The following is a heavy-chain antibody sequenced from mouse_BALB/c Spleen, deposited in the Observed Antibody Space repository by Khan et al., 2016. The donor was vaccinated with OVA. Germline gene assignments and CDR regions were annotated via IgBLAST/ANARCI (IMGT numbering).Heavy chain of an antibody. CDR3: ARDRIDY. J-gene: IGHJ2*01. V-gene: IGHV1-7*01. CDR2: INPTSDYT. Sequence: VQLQQSGAELAKPGASVKMSCKASGYTFTTYWMHWVKQRPGQGLEWIGYINPTSDYTDYNEKFKDKATLSADKSSSTAYMQLSSLTSEDSAVXYCARDRIDYWGQGTTLTVSS. CDR1: GYTFTTYW.